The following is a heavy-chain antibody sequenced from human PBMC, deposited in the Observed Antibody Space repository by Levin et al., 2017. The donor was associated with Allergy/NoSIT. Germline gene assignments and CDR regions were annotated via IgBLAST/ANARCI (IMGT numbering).Heavy chain of an antibody. CDR3: ARVPRLLVVVPAAYIDY. J-gene: IGHJ4*02. D-gene: IGHD2-2*01. CDR1: GFTFSDYY. CDR2: ISSSSSYT. V-gene: IGHV3-11*05. Sequence: GESLKISCAASGFTFSDYYMSWIRQAPGKGLEWVSYISSSSSYTNYADSVKGRFTISRDNAKNSLYLQMNSLRAEDTAVYYCARVPRLLVVVPAAYIDYWGQGTLVTVSS.